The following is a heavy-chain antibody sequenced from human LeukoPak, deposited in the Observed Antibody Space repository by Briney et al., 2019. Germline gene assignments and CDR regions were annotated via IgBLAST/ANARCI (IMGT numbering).Heavy chain of an antibody. CDR1: GASISSYY. J-gene: IGHJ4*02. V-gene: IGHV4-59*01. Sequence: KTSETLSLTCTVSGASISSYYWSWIRQPPGRGLEWIGYIYYSESTNYNPSLKSRVTISVDTSKNQFSLKLTSVTAADTAVYYCARSESSGYTYYFDYWGQGTLVTVSS. CDR2: IYYSEST. D-gene: IGHD3-22*01. CDR3: ARSESSGYTYYFDY.